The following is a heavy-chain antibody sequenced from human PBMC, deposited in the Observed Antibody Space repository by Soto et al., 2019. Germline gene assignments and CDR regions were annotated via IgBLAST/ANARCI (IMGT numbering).Heavy chain of an antibody. CDR2: INPKSGGT. CDR3: ARAYSGSGSPKF. V-gene: IGHV1-2*02. Sequence: QVQLVQSGAEVKKPGASVKVSCKASGYTFTDNYLHWVRQAPGQGLEWMGWINPKSGGTDFAQKLQGRVTMTRDTAITTDYMELRRLRSDDTAVYYCARAYSGSGSPKFWGQGTLVTVSS. J-gene: IGHJ4*02. CDR1: GYTFTDNY. D-gene: IGHD3-10*01.